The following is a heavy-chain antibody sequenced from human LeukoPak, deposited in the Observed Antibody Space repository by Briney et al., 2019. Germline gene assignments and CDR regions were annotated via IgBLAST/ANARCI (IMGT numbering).Heavy chain of an antibody. CDR2: IRHDGSLI. Sequence: GGPLTLPCVPWVFRFKTYRMHWVPEAPGKGLEWVAHIRHDGSLIYSSQSAKGRFTISRDNSKNTLYLQMNSLRSDDTAVYYCTRGDDSVSNMRLPKFNWFDPWGQGSLVTVSS. V-gene: IGHV3-30*02. J-gene: IGHJ5*02. D-gene: IGHD1-1*01. CDR3: TRGDDSVSNMRLPKFNWFDP. CDR1: VFRFKTYR.